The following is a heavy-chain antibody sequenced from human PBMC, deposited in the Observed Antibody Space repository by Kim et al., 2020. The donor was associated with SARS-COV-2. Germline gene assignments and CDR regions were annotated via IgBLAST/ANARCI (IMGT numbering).Heavy chain of an antibody. CDR2: IRSKPNNYAT. CDR3: TSPYYDVLTGSYKGDY. V-gene: IGHV3-73*01. CDR1: GFTFSGSA. J-gene: IGHJ4*02. D-gene: IGHD3-9*01. Sequence: GGSLRLSCAASGFTFSGSAMHWVRQASGKGLEWVGRIRSKPNNYATAYAASVKGRFTISRDDSKNTAYLQMSSLKTEDTAIYYCTSPYYDVLTGSYKGDYSGQGMPVTVSS.